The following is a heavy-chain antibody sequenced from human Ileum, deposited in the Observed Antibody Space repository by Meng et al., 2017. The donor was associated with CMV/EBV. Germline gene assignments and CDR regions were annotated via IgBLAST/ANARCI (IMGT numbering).Heavy chain of an antibody. J-gene: IGHJ5*02. CDR3: ARAAARGVPVDL. CDR2: IHPTGTT. Sequence: QLQESGPRLLPPSETLSLTCTVTGGSLTSYYWTWIRQPAGKGLEWIGRIHPTGTTDDNPSLRSRVSMPLDKSKNQFSLKLTSVTAADTAVYYCARAAARGVPVDLWGQGTLVTVSS. V-gene: IGHV4-4*07. CDR1: GGSLTSYY. D-gene: IGHD3-10*01.